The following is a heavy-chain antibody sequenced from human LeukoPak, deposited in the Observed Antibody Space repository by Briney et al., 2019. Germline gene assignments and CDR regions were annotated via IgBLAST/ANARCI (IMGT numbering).Heavy chain of an antibody. Sequence: KPSETLSLTCTVSGYSISSGYYWGWIRQPPGQGLEWIGSIYHSGSTYYNPSLKSRVTISVDTSKNQFSLKLSSVTAADTAVYYCARDTDSSGYAPDFQHWGQGTLVTVSS. J-gene: IGHJ1*01. V-gene: IGHV4-38-2*02. CDR3: ARDTDSSGYAPDFQH. CDR2: IYHSGST. D-gene: IGHD3-22*01. CDR1: GYSISSGYY.